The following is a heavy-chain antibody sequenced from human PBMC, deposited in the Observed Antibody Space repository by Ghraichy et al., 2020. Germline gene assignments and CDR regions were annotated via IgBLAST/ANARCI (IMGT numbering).Heavy chain of an antibody. Sequence: GGSLRLSCAASGFTFSSYWMSWVRQAPGKGLEWVANIKQDGSEKYYVDSVKGRFTISRDNAKNSLYLQMNSLRAEDTAVYYCARDYSSTIPYYYGMDVWGQGTTVTVSS. CDR3: ARDYSSTIPYYYGMDV. V-gene: IGHV3-7*01. J-gene: IGHJ6*02. D-gene: IGHD6-13*01. CDR1: GFTFSSYW. CDR2: IKQDGSEK.